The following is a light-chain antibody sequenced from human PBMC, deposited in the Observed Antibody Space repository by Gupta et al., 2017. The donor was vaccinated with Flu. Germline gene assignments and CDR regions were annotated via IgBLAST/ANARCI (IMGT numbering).Light chain of an antibody. V-gene: IGKV1-9*01. CDR3: QQRNNYPNT. J-gene: IGKJ2*01. CDR1: RDISTS. Sequence: PCFQSASVRDRITMTCRASRDISTSLTWYQQKPGKAPKLLIYVASTLQRGVPVRFSGSGSGTEFTLTISIRQSEDVAAYYCQQRNNYPNTFGQGTKMEIK. CDR2: VAS.